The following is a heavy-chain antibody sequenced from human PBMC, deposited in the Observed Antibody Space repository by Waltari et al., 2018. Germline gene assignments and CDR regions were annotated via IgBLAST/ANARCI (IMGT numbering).Heavy chain of an antibody. CDR3: AKYPVKTGYSYVTY. Sequence: EVQLLESGGGLVQPGGSLRLSCAASGFTFRSFAMGWVRQAPGKGLEWVSRISGSGGSTYYADSVKGRFSISRDNSKNTLYLQMNSLRAEDTAVFYCAKYPVKTGYSYVTYWGQGTLVTVSS. CDR1: GFTFRSFA. CDR2: ISGSGGST. J-gene: IGHJ4*02. V-gene: IGHV3-23*01. D-gene: IGHD5-18*01.